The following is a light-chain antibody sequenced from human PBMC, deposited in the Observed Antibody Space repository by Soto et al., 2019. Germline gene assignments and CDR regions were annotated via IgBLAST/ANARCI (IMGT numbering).Light chain of an antibody. CDR3: MQGTHWPYT. CDR2: EVS. J-gene: IGKJ2*01. CDR1: QSLVYSNGNTY. V-gene: IGKV2-30*01. Sequence: DVVMTQSPLSLPVTLGQPASISCRSSQSLVYSNGNTYLSWFQQRPGQSPRPLIYEVSNRDSGVPDRLSGSGSGTDFTLKISGVEAEDVGVYYCMQGTHWPYTFGQGTKLEIK.